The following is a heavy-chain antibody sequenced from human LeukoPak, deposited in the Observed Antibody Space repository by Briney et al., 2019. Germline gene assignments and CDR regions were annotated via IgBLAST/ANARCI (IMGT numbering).Heavy chain of an antibody. D-gene: IGHD4-17*01. J-gene: IGHJ4*02. CDR2: MSGSGSDTGT. V-gene: IGHV3-23*01. Sequence: PGGSLRLSCAASGFRFSNYAMSWVRQAPGKGLEWVSAMSGSGSDTGTYYADSVKGRFTISRDNSRNTLFLQMNSLSAEDTALYYCASWVTTGLGEDYWGQGTLVTVSS. CDR1: GFRFSNYA. CDR3: ASWVTTGLGEDY.